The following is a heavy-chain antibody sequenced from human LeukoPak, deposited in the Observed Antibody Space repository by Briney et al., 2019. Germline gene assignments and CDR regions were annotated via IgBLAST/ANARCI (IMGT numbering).Heavy chain of an antibody. CDR2: INHSGST. CDR3: AREGRYSGYDS. Sequence: SETLSLTCAVYGGSFSGYYWSWIRQPPGKGLEWIGEINHSGSTNYNPSLKSRVTISVDTSKNQFSLKLSSVTAADTAVYYCAREGRYSGYDSWGQGTLVTVSS. D-gene: IGHD5-12*01. CDR1: GGSFSGYY. V-gene: IGHV4-34*01. J-gene: IGHJ4*02.